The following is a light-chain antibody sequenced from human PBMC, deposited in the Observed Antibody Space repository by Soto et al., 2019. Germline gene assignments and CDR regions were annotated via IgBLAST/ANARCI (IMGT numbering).Light chain of an antibody. CDR1: QSVSSSY. Sequence: EVVLTQSPGTLSLSPGERATLSCRASQSVSSSYLAWYQQKPGQAPRLLSYGASNRSTGFPDRFSGTGSGTDFTLTVSRLQPEDFAVYYCQYYGNSPKPTFGGGTKVEIK. CDR3: QYYGNSPKPT. V-gene: IGKV3-20*01. CDR2: GAS. J-gene: IGKJ4*01.